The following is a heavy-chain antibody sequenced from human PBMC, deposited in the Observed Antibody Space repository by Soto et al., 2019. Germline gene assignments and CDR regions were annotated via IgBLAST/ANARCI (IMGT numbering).Heavy chain of an antibody. J-gene: IGHJ4*02. CDR3: ARDLGIQLRSFGY. Sequence: ASVKVSCKASGGTFSSYYMHWVRQAPGQRLEWMGMINASNGSTKYSQKFQGRVTMTRDTSASTAYMELSSLRSEDTAVYYCARDLGIQLRSFGYWGQGTLVTVSS. CDR1: GGTFSSYY. V-gene: IGHV1-3*01. CDR2: INASNGST. D-gene: IGHD5-18*01.